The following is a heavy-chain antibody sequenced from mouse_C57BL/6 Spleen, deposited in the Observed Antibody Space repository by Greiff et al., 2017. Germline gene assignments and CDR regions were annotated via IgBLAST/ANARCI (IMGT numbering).Heavy chain of an antibody. CDR2: IDPANGNT. Sequence: VQLQQSVAELVRPGASVKLSCTASGFNIKNTYMHWVKQRPEQGLEWIGRIDPANGNTKYAPKFPGKATITAGTSSNPAYLQLSSLTSEDTAIYYCARRSRFHYYVSSEDYAMDYWGQGASVTVSS. D-gene: IGHD1-1*01. CDR3: ARRSRFHYYVSSEDYAMDY. J-gene: IGHJ4*01. CDR1: GFNIKNTY. V-gene: IGHV14-3*01.